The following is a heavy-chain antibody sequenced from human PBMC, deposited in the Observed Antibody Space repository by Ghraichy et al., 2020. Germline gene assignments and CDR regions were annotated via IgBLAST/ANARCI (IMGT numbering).Heavy chain of an antibody. D-gene: IGHD4-17*01. CDR2: IRGGGSDT. CDR3: AKDPNGDYVGAFDS. Sequence: GGSLRLSCAASGLTFSRYGLTWVRQSPEKGLQWVSSIRGGGSDTYYADSVKGRFTISRDNSKNTLYLQMNSLTAEDTALYYCAKDPNGDYVGAFDSWGQGTLVSVSS. CDR1: GLTFSRYG. V-gene: IGHV3-23*01. J-gene: IGHJ4*02.